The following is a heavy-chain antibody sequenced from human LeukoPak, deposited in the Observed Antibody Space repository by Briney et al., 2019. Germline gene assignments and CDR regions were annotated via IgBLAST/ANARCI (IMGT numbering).Heavy chain of an antibody. CDR3: ASSPHPRIAARVGWFDP. Sequence: GGSLRLSCAASGFTFSSYSMNWVRQAPGKGLEWVSSISSSSSYIYYADSVKGRFTISRDNAKNSLYLQMNSLRAEDTAVYYCASSPHPRIAARVGWFDPWGQGTLVTVSS. J-gene: IGHJ5*02. CDR2: ISSSSSYI. CDR1: GFTFSSYS. D-gene: IGHD6-13*01. V-gene: IGHV3-21*01.